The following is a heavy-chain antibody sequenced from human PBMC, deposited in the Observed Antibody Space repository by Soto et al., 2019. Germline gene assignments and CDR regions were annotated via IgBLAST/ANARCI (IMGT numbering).Heavy chain of an antibody. Sequence: PGGSLRLSCAASGFTFSDYYMSWIRQAPGKGLEWVSYISSSSSYTNYADSVKGRFTISRDNAKNSLYLQMNSLRAEDTAVYYCARDQPDGYNYYSGMDVWGQGTTVTVSS. V-gene: IGHV3-11*06. CDR3: ARDQPDGYNYYSGMDV. CDR1: GFTFSDYY. CDR2: ISSSSSYT. J-gene: IGHJ6*02.